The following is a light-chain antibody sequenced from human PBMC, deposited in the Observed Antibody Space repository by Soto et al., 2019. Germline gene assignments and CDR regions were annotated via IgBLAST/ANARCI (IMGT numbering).Light chain of an antibody. CDR3: QQLNSYLP. CDR1: QGISSY. J-gene: IGKJ1*01. Sequence: DIQLTQSPSFLSASVGDRVTITCRASQGISSYLAWYQQKPGKATKLLIYAASTLQSGVPSRFSGSGSGTEFTLTISSLQPEDFATYYCQQLNSYLPFGQGTKVEIK. CDR2: AAS. V-gene: IGKV1-9*01.